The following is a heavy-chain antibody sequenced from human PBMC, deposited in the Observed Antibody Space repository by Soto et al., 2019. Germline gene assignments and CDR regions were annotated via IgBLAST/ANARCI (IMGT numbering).Heavy chain of an antibody. CDR1: GFTFSSYG. D-gene: IGHD3-9*01. V-gene: IGHV3-33*01. CDR2: IWYDGSNK. Sequence: GGSLRLSCAASGFTFSSYGMHWVRQAPGKGLEWVAVIWYDGSNKYYADSVKGRFTISRDNSKNTLYLQMNSLRAEDTAVYYCARDQSPGNYDILTGYSSYYYYGMDVWGQGTTVTVSS. J-gene: IGHJ6*02. CDR3: ARDQSPGNYDILTGYSSYYYYGMDV.